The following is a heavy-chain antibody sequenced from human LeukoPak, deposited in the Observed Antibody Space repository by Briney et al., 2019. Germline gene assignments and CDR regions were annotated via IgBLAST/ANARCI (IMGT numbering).Heavy chain of an antibody. J-gene: IGHJ4*02. CDR3: ARAVEGIAAAPVYFDY. CDR2: IYTSGST. Sequence: SETLSLTCTVSGGSISSYYGSWIRQPAGKGLEWIGRIYTSGSTNYNPSLKSRVTMSVDTSKNQFSLKLSSVTAADTAVYYCARAVEGIAAAPVYFDYWGQGTLVTVSS. CDR1: GGSISSYY. V-gene: IGHV4-4*07. D-gene: IGHD6-13*01.